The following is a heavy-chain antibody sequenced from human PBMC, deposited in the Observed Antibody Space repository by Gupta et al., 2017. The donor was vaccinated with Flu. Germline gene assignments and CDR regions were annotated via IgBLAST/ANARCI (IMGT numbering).Heavy chain of an antibody. Sequence: QVQLVESGGGVVQPGMSLRLSCAGSGFTFGNYALHWGRQAPGKGLEWVAVMSYDGSRQFYADSVKGRFTISRDNSKKTLFLQMSSLRSEDTAVYYCAKGGAGTGKIYYYYMDGWGKGTTVTVSS. V-gene: IGHV3-30*15. CDR2: MSYDGSRQ. CDR3: AKGGAGTGKIYYYYMDG. D-gene: IGHD2-8*02. CDR1: GFTFGNYA. J-gene: IGHJ6*03.